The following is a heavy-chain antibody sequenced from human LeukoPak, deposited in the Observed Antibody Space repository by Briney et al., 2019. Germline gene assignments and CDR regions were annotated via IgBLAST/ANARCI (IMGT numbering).Heavy chain of an antibody. CDR2: ISYDGSNK. CDR3: ARGATVTKYFDY. V-gene: IGHV3-30*04. Sequence: GGSLRLSCAASAFTFSSYAMHWVRQAPGKGLEWVAVISYDGSNKYYADSVKGRFTISRDNSKNTLYLQMNSLRAEDTAVYYCARGATVTKYFDYWGQGTLVTVSS. CDR1: AFTFSSYA. J-gene: IGHJ4*02. D-gene: IGHD4-17*01.